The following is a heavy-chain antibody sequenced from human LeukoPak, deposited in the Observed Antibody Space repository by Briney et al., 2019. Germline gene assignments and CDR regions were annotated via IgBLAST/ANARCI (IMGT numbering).Heavy chain of an antibody. D-gene: IGHD3-9*01. CDR3: ARHRRHYDILTGYYAGHFDI. V-gene: IGHV4-39*01. CDR2: MSFIGST. J-gene: IGHJ3*02. CDR1: GGSISSTTYY. Sequence: SETLSLTCSVSGGSISSTTYYWGWIRQHPGKGLEWIGSMSFIGSTYYNPSLKSRVTISVHMSKNHFSLKLSSVTAADTAVYYCARHRRHYDILTGYYAGHFDIWGQGTMVTVSS.